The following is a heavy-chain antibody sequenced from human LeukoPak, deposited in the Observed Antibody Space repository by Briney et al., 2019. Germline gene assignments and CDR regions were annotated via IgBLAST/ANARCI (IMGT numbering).Heavy chain of an antibody. CDR3: ARDFSGAGPLYFDY. J-gene: IGHJ4*02. CDR1: GYIFTAYY. V-gene: IGHV1-2*02. CDR2: INPNSGGT. Sequence: ASVKVSFKASGYIFTAYYMHWVRQAPGQGLEWMGWINPNSGGTNFAQKFQGRVTMTRDTSITTAYMELTNLTSDDTAVYYCARDFSGAGPLYFDYWGQGTLVTVSS. D-gene: IGHD3-3*01.